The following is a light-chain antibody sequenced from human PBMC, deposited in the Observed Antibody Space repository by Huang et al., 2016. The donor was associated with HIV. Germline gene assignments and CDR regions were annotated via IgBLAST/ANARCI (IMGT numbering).Light chain of an antibody. Sequence: EIVLTQSPGTLFLSPGERATLSCRASQSVSSTFLAWYQHKPGQAPRLCIYGASSRATGIPDRFSGSGSGTDFTLTINRLEPEDFAVYYCQQYGSTPYTFGQGTKLEIK. J-gene: IGKJ2*01. CDR3: QQYGSTPYT. V-gene: IGKV3-20*01. CDR1: QSVSSTF. CDR2: GAS.